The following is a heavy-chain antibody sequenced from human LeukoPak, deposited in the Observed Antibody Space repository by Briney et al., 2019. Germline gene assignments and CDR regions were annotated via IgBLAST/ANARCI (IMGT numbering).Heavy chain of an antibody. V-gene: IGHV4-39*07. J-gene: IGHJ5*02. CDR1: GDPISGSNYH. Sequence: SETLSLTCTVSGDPISGSNYHWGWIRQPPGKGLEWLGTVHHTGRAFYNPSLSGRTTVSVDTSKNEFSLKLTSVTAADTAVYYCAREPDAWGQGILVIVSS. CDR3: AREPDA. CDR2: VHHTGRA.